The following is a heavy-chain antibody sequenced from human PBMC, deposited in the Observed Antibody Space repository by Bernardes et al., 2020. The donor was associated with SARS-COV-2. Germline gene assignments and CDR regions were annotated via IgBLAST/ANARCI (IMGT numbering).Heavy chain of an antibody. CDR3: ARTRGSGSGWYVLGGKYYYGMDV. D-gene: IGHD6-19*01. CDR1: GFSLSTSGMC. J-gene: IGHJ6*02. Sequence: SGPTLVKPTQTLTLTCTFSGFSLSTSGMCVSWIRQPPGKALEWLALIDWDDDKYYSTSLKTRLTISKDTSKNQVVLTMTNMDPVDTATYYCARTRGSGSGWYVLGGKYYYGMDVWGQGTTVTVSS. CDR2: IDWDDDK. V-gene: IGHV2-70*01.